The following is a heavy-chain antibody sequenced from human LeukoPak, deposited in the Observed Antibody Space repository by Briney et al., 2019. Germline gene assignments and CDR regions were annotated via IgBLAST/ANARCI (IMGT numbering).Heavy chain of an antibody. CDR2: ISAYNGNT. V-gene: IGHV1-18*01. CDR1: GYTFTSYG. CDR3: ARNTYYDVLTSSTPADY. J-gene: IGHJ4*02. Sequence: ASVKVSCKASGYTFTSYGISWVRQAPGQGLEWMGWISAYNGNTNYAQKLKGRVTMTTDTSTSTAYMELRSLRSDDTAVYYCARNTYYDVLTSSTPADYWGQGTLVTVSS. D-gene: IGHD3-9*01.